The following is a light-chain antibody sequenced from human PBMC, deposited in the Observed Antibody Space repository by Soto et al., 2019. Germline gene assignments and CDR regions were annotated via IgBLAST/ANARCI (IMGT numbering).Light chain of an antibody. CDR2: DAS. CDR3: QQRSSWPRT. V-gene: IGKV3-11*01. CDR1: QSVSTY. J-gene: IGKJ1*01. Sequence: EIVLTQSPATLSLSPGETATLSCRASQSVSTYLVWYQQKPGQAPRLLIYDASNRATGIPARFSGSGSGTDFTLTISSLGPEDFAVYYCQQRSSWPRTFGQGTKVEIK.